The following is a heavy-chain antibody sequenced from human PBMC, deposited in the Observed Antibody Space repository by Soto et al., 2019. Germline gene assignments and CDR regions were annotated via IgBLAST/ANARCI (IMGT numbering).Heavy chain of an antibody. D-gene: IGHD4-4*01. CDR1: GGTFSSYA. Sequence: QVQLVQSGAEVKKPGSSVKVSCKASGGTFSSYAISWVRQAPGQGLEWMGWINPNSGGTNYAQKFQGRVTMTRDTSISTAYMELSRLRSDDTAVYYCARDLHSGAVGKRTTTNYWGQGTLVTVSS. CDR3: ARDLHSGAVGKRTTTNY. J-gene: IGHJ4*02. CDR2: INPNSGGT. V-gene: IGHV1-2*02.